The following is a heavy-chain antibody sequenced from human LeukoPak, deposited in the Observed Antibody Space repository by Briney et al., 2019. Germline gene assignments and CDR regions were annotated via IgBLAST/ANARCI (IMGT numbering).Heavy chain of an antibody. CDR1: GYIFTDYY. CDR2: INRNTGGT. Sequence: GASVKVSYTPSGYIFTDYYMYWVRQAPGQGLEWMGWINRNTGGTNDAQKFQGRVTMTRDTSISTAYMELTGLTSDDTAVYYCARDTSGSYQSWGQGTLVTVSS. V-gene: IGHV1-2*02. D-gene: IGHD1-26*01. CDR3: ARDTSGSYQS. J-gene: IGHJ5*02.